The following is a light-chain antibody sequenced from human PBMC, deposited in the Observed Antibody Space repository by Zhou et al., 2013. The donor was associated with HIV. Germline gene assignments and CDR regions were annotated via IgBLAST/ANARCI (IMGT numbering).Light chain of an antibody. CDR2: GAS. CDR3: HQYDNWGS. J-gene: IGKJ4*01. Sequence: EIVMTQSPATLSVSPGERVTLSCRASQSVSTTLAWYQQKPGQAPRLLIYGASTRATGIPARFSGSGSGTEFTLTISSLQSEDFAVYYCHQYDNWGSFGGGTKVEIK. V-gene: IGKV3-15*01. CDR1: QSVSTT.